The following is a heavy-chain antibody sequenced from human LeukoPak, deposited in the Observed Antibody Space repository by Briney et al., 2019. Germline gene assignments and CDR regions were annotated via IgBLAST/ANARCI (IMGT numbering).Heavy chain of an antibody. V-gene: IGHV4-59*01. CDR1: GGSIGSYY. Sequence: SETLSFTCTVSGGSIGSYYWSWIRQPPGNGLEWIGYIYYSGSANYNPSLKSRVTISVDTSKNQFSLKLASVSAADTAVYYCARGGTQLTFPVWGQGTLVTVSS. CDR2: IYYSGSA. J-gene: IGHJ4*02. CDR3: ARGGTQLTFPV. D-gene: IGHD4/OR15-4a*01.